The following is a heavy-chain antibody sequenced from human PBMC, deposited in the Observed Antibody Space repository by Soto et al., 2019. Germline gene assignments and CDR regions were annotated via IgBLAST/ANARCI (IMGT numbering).Heavy chain of an antibody. CDR1: GGSISSYY. J-gene: IGHJ4*02. CDR3: ARGRDSSGWYPSPDFDY. D-gene: IGHD6-19*01. CDR2: IYYSGST. V-gene: IGHV4-59*01. Sequence: SETLSLTSTVSGGSISSYYWSWIRQPPGKGLEWIGYIYYSGSTNYNPSLKSRVTISVDTSKNQFSLKLSSVTAADTAVYYCARGRDSSGWYPSPDFDYWGQGTLVTVSS.